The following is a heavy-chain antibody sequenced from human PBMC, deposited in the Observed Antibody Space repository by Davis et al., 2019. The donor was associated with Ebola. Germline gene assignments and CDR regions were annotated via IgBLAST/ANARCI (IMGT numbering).Heavy chain of an antibody. Sequence: SETLSLTCAAYGGSFSGYYWSWIRQPPGKGLEWIGEINHSGSTNYNPSLKSRVTISVDTSKNQFSLKLSSVTAADTAVYYCARTLGYGSGSYYYYYYGMDVWGQGTTVTVSS. CDR3: ARTLGYGSGSYYYYYYGMDV. CDR1: GGSFSGYY. D-gene: IGHD3-10*01. J-gene: IGHJ6*02. V-gene: IGHV4-34*01. CDR2: INHSGST.